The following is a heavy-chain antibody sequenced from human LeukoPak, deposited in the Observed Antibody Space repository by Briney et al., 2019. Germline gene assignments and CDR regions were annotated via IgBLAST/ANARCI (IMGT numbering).Heavy chain of an antibody. CDR1: GFTFSSYG. V-gene: IGHV3-33*01. J-gene: IGHJ4*02. CDR2: IWYDGSNK. Sequence: GGSLRLSCAASGFTFSSYGMHWVRQAPGKGLEWVAVIWYDGSNKYYADSVKGRFTISRDNSKNTLYLQMNSLRAEDTAVYYCARDYLNSLIDYWGQGTLVTVSS. CDR3: ARDYLNSLIDY. D-gene: IGHD4-23*01.